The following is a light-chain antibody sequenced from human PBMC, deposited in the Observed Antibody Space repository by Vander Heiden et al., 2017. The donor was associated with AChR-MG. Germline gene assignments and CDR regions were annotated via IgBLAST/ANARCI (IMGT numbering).Light chain of an antibody. CDR1: QSISRY. CDR2: AAS. V-gene: IGKV1-39*01. J-gene: IGKJ2*01. Sequence: DIQMTQSPSSLSASVGDRVTITCRASQSISRYLNWYQQNPGKAPKLLIYAASSLQSGVPSRFSASGSGTDFTLTISSLHPEDFATYFCQQNENSPRTFAQGANLEIQ. CDR3: QQNENSPRT.